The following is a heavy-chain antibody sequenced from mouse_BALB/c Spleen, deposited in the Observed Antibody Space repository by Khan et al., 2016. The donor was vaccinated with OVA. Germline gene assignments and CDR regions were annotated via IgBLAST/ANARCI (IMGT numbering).Heavy chain of an antibody. CDR2: ISSDGDYT. Sequence: EVELVESGGGLVKPGGSLKLSCAASGFTFSTYAMSWVRQAPEKRLEWVTTISSDGDYTYFPDNVTGRFTISRDNAKNTLCLQMTSLRSEDPTMYYCARSPYGNFAYWGQGTLVTVSA. V-gene: IGHV5-9-3*01. CDR1: GFTFSTYA. CDR3: ARSPYGNFAY. J-gene: IGHJ3*01. D-gene: IGHD2-1*01.